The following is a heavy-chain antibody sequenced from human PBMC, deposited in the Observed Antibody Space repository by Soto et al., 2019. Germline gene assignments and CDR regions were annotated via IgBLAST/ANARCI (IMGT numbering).Heavy chain of an antibody. J-gene: IGHJ4*02. Sequence: GALRLSCAASGFTFSSYGMHWVRQAPGKGPEWLAVIWYDGSNKYYADSVKGRFTISRDNSKNTLYMQMNSLRAEDTAVYYCARAYGDWRYFDYWGQGTLVTVSS. CDR3: ARAYGDWRYFDY. CDR1: GFTFSSYG. D-gene: IGHD3-10*01. CDR2: IWYDGSNK. V-gene: IGHV3-33*01.